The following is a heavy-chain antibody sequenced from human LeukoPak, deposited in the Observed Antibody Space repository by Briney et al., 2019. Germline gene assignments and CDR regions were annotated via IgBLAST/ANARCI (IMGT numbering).Heavy chain of an antibody. V-gene: IGHV3-74*01. D-gene: IGHD3-10*01. J-gene: IGHJ6*02. CDR1: GFTFSSYW. CDR3: ARGFHYGMDV. Sequence: GGSLRLSCAASGFTFSSYWXXXXRQAXGKGLVWVSRINSDGSSTSYADSVKGRFTISXDNAKNTLSLQMNSLRVEDTAVYYCARGFHYGMDVWGQGTTVTVS. CDR2: INSDGSST.